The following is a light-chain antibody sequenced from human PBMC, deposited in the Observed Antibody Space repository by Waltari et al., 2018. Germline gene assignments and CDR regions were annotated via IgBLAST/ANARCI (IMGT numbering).Light chain of an antibody. CDR2: NND. Sequence: QCVMPQPPLSSGTPGRRVTIPLSGGAYNSVVWYLHLPGMAPKLLIYNNDERPSGVSDRFSGSKSGTSASLAISGLQSEDEADYYCASWDDSVNGLVFGGGTKLTVL. CDR1: AYNS. V-gene: IGLV1-44*01. CDR3: ASWDDSVNGLV. J-gene: IGLJ2*01.